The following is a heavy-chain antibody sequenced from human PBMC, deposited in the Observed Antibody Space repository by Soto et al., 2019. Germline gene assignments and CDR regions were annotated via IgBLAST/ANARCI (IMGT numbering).Heavy chain of an antibody. CDR3: ARDPWQQRYYYYGMDV. D-gene: IGHD6-13*01. V-gene: IGHV3-74*01. CDR2: INSDGSST. J-gene: IGHJ6*02. CDR1: GFTFIRYW. Sequence: GGSLRLSCAASGFTFIRYWMHWVRQAPGKGLVWVSRINSDGSSTSYADSVKGRFTISRDNAKNTLYLQMNSLRAEDTAVYYCARDPWQQRYYYYGMDVWGQGTTVTVSS.